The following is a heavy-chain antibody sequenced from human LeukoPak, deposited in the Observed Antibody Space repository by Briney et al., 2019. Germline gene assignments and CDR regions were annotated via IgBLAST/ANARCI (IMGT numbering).Heavy chain of an antibody. CDR2: IIPIFGTA. CDR3: AREVAAAGITWFDP. J-gene: IGHJ5*02. Sequence: SVKVSCKASGGTFSSYAISWVRQAPGQGLEWMGGIIPIFGTANYAQKFQGRVTVTTDESTSTAYMELSSLRSEDTAVYYCAREVAAAGITWFDPWGQGTLVTVSS. V-gene: IGHV1-69*05. CDR1: GGTFSSYA. D-gene: IGHD6-13*01.